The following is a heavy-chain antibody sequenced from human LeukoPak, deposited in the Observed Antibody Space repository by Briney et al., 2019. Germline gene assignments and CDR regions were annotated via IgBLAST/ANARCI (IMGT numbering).Heavy chain of an antibody. D-gene: IGHD3-22*01. CDR1: GGSISSSSYY. J-gene: IGHJ4*02. Sequence: PSETLSLTCTVSGGSISSSSYYWGRIRQPPGKGLEWIGSIYYSGSTYYNPSLKSRVTISVDTSKNQFSLKLSSVTAADTAVYYCRSVTMSEDPLFDYWGRGTLVTVSS. CDR3: RSVTMSEDPLFDY. V-gene: IGHV4-39*07. CDR2: IYYSGST.